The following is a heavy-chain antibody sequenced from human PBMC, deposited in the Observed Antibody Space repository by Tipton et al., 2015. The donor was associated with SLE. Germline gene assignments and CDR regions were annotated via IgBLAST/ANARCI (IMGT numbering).Heavy chain of an antibody. CDR1: GDSISSSSYY. CDR2: IYYSGST. V-gene: IGHV4-39*07. Sequence: LRLSCTVSGDSISSSSYYWGWIRQPPGKGLERIGSIYYSGSTNYKPSLKSRVTISVDTSNNQFSRKLSSVTAADTAGYYCARVRGVQYLWYFDYWGQGTLVTVSA. D-gene: IGHD2-8*02. CDR3: ARVRGVQYLWYFDY. J-gene: IGHJ4*02.